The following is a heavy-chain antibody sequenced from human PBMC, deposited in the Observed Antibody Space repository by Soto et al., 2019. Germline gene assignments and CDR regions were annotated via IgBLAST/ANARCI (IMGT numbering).Heavy chain of an antibody. D-gene: IGHD2-15*01. Sequence: ASVKVSCKASGGTFSSYAISWVRQAPGQGLEWMGGIIPIFGTANYAQKFQGRVTITADESTSTAYMELSSLRSEDTAVYYCARSVQGGGWFDPWGQGTLVTVSS. CDR1: GGTFSSYA. CDR3: ARSVQGGGWFDP. CDR2: IIPIFGTA. V-gene: IGHV1-69*13. J-gene: IGHJ5*02.